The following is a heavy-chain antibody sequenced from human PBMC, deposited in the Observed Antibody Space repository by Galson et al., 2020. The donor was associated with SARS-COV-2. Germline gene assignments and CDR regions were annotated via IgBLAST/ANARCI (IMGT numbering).Heavy chain of an antibody. Sequence: ASVKVSCTASGDTFTRYYIHWVRQAPGQGLEWMGIINPPGGSPNYAQKFQGRLTMTSDTSASTVYMEMSSLRSEDTAVYYCARTYSRSTFIFDNWGQGTLVTVSA. CDR1: GDTFTRYY. J-gene: IGHJ4*02. CDR3: ARTYSRSTFIFDN. V-gene: IGHV1-46*01. CDR2: INPPGGSP. D-gene: IGHD6-6*01.